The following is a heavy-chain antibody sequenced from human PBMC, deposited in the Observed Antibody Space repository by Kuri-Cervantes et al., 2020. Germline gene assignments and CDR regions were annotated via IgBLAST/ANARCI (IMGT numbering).Heavy chain of an antibody. CDR2: IKQDGSEK. CDR1: EFTFSGYW. CDR3: ARDSTRGYYYGMDV. J-gene: IGHJ6*02. D-gene: IGHD2-2*01. Sequence: GESLKISCVASEFTFSGYWMTWVRQAPGKGLEWVANIKQDGSEKYYVDSVKGRFTISRDNAKNSLYLQMNSLRAEDTALYYCARDSTRGYYYGMDVWGQGTTVTVSS. V-gene: IGHV3-7*03.